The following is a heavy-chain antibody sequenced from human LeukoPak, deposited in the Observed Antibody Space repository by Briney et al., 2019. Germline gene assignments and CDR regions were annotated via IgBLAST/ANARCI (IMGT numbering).Heavy chain of an antibody. CDR2: INPNSGGT. V-gene: IGHV1-2*06. J-gene: IGHJ4*02. D-gene: IGHD1-26*01. CDR3: AREGSYYVSLIDY. CDR1: GYTFTGYY. Sequence: WASVKVSCKASGYTFTGYYMHWVRQAPGQGLEWMGRINPNSGGTNYAQKFQGRVTMTRDTSISTAYMELSRLRSDDTAVYYCAREGSYYVSLIDYWGQGTLVTVSS.